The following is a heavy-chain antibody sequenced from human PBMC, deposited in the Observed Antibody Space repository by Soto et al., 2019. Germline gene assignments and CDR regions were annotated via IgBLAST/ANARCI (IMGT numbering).Heavy chain of an antibody. Sequence: SETLSLTCAVYGGSFSGQYWGGIRQPPGKGLEWIGEINHSGSINYNPSLESRVTISEDTSKNQFSLKLSSVTAADTAVYYCARLSRRSGYYLRMDVWSQGTTVTVS. V-gene: IGHV4-34*01. CDR2: INHSGSI. CDR3: ARLSRRSGYYLRMDV. J-gene: IGHJ6*02. CDR1: GGSFSGQY. D-gene: IGHD3-10*01.